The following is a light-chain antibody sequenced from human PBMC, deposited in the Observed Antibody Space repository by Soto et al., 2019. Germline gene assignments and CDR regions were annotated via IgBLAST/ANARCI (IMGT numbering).Light chain of an antibody. J-gene: IGKJ4*01. CDR3: QQFDEPNLT. CDR1: QDLSYY. CDR2: EAS. Sequence: IQMTQFPSSLSASVGDRVIIPCQASQDLSYYLNWFQQKPGKAPYLLIYEASTLEEGVPSRFSGSGSGTHFTLTISSLQPEDVATYFCQQFDEPNLTFGGGTKVEIK. V-gene: IGKV1-33*01.